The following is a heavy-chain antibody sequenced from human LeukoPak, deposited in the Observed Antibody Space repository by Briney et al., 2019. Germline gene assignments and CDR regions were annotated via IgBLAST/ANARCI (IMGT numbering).Heavy chain of an antibody. J-gene: IGHJ4*02. CDR1: GISLSNYA. V-gene: IGHV3-23*01. D-gene: IGHD3-10*01. Sequence: GGSLRLSCVVSGISLSNYAMTWVRQAPGKGLEWVSYISERGGSTTYADSVKGRFTISRDTALNTLYLQMNNLRAEDTAVYFCAKRGVVIRGLLVIGYHQEAYHYDFWGQGVLVTVSS. CDR2: ISERGGST. CDR3: AKRGVVIRGLLVIGYHQEAYHYDF.